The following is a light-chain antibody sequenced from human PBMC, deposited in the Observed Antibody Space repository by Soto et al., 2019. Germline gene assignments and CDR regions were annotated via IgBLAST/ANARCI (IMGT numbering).Light chain of an antibody. CDR2: EGS. V-gene: IGLV2-23*01. Sequence: QSALTQPASVSGSPGQSITISCTGTNSDVGNYNLVSWYQQHPGKAPKLMIYEGSKRLSGVSNRFSGSKSGNTASLTISGLQAEDEADDYCCSYARSSTLVFGPGTKLTVL. CDR3: CSYARSSTLV. J-gene: IGLJ1*01. CDR1: NSDVGNYNL.